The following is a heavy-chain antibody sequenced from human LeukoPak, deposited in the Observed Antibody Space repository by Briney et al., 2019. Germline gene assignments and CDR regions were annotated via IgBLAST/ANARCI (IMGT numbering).Heavy chain of an antibody. Sequence: SETLSLTCTVSGGSISSYYWSWIRQPPGKGLEWIGYIYHSGSTYYNPSLKSRVTISVDRSKNQFSLKLSSVTAADTAVYYCARETIVDTLLDYWGQGTLVTVSS. V-gene: IGHV4-59*12. CDR3: ARETIVDTLLDY. D-gene: IGHD3-3*01. CDR2: IYHSGST. J-gene: IGHJ4*02. CDR1: GGSISSYY.